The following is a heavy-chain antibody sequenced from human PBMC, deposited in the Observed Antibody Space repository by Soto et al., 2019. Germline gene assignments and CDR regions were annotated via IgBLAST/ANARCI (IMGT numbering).Heavy chain of an antibody. V-gene: IGHV4-59*08. J-gene: IGHJ4*02. CDR1: GGSISSYY. CDR2: IYYSGST. Sequence: SETLSLTCTVSGGSISSYYWSWIRQPPGKGLEWIGYIYYSGSTNYNPSLKSRVTISVDTSKNQFSLKLSSVTAADTAMYYCARHYGSCFDYWGQGTLVTVSS. CDR3: ARHYGSCFDY. D-gene: IGHD3-10*01.